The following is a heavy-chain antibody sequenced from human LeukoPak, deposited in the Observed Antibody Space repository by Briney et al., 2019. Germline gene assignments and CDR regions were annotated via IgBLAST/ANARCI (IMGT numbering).Heavy chain of an antibody. CDR3: ATLGYCSGGSCY. D-gene: IGHD2-15*01. CDR2: INPNSGGT. CDR1: GYTFTGYY. J-gene: IGHJ4*02. Sequence: GASVKVSCKASGYTFTGYYMHWVRQAPGQGLEWMGWINPNSGGTNYAQTLQGRVTMTTDTSTSTAYMELRSLRSDDTAVYYRATLGYCSGGSCYWGQGTLVTVSS. V-gene: IGHV1-2*02.